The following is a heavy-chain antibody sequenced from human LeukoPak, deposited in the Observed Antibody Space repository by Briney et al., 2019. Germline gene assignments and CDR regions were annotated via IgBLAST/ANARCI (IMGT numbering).Heavy chain of an antibody. CDR2: IYYSGST. D-gene: IGHD2-15*01. CDR1: GGSISSYY. J-gene: IGHJ3*02. Sequence: PSETLSLTCTVSGGSISSYYWNWIRQPPGKGLEWIGYIYYSGSTNQNPSLKSRVTISLDTSKNQFSLKLSSVTAADTAVYYCARRLHDAFDIWGQGTMVTVSS. V-gene: IGHV4-59*08. CDR3: ARRLHDAFDI.